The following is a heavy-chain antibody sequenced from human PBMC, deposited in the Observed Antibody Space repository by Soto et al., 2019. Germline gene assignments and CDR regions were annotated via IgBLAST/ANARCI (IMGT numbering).Heavy chain of an antibody. Sequence: EVQLVESGGGLVQPGGSLRLSCAASGFTFSSYWMSWVRQAPGKGLEWMANIKQDGSEKYYVDSVKGRFTISRDNAKNSLYLQMNSLRAEDTAVYYCARDTYYDFWSGYYSCFDYWGQGTLVTVSS. CDR2: IKQDGSEK. CDR1: GFTFSSYW. J-gene: IGHJ4*02. CDR3: ARDTYYDFWSGYYSCFDY. V-gene: IGHV3-7*01. D-gene: IGHD3-3*01.